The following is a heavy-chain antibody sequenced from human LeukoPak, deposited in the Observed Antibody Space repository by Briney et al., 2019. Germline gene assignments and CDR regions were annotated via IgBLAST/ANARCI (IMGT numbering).Heavy chain of an antibody. CDR1: GFTFSRYA. Sequence: GSLRLSCAASGFTFSRYAMHWVRQAPGKGLEWVAVISYDGSDKYYADSVKGRFTISRDNSKNTLYLQMNSLRAEDTAVYYCAKAYDILTGPQGYWGQGTLVTVSS. CDR3: AKAYDILTGPQGY. CDR2: ISYDGSDK. V-gene: IGHV3-30*18. D-gene: IGHD3-9*01. J-gene: IGHJ4*02.